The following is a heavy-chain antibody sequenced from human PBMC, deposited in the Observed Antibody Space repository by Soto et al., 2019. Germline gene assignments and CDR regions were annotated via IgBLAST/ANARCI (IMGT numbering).Heavy chain of an antibody. CDR3: ARGRNWLLWFGELPNWFDP. D-gene: IGHD3-10*01. J-gene: IGHJ5*02. V-gene: IGHV4-39*07. CDR2: INHSGST. CDR1: GDSVSSGTYY. Sequence: PSETLSLTCTVSGDSVSSGTYYWSWIRQPPGKGLEWIGEINHSGSTNYNPSLKSRVTISVDTSKNQFSLKLSSVTAADTAVYYCARGRNWLLWFGELPNWFDPWGQGTLVTVSS.